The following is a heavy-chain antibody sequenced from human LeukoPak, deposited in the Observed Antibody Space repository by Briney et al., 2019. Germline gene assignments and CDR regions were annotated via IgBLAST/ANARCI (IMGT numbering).Heavy chain of an antibody. J-gene: IGHJ3*02. CDR2: ISGSGGNT. Sequence: PGGSLRLSCAASGFTFSSYAMSWVRQAPGKGLEWVSGISGSGGNTYYTDSVKGRFIISRDNSKNTLYLQMSSLRAEDTAVYYCAHHGGGTIRLGAFDIWGQGTMVTVSS. CDR1: GFTFSSYA. V-gene: IGHV3-23*01. CDR3: AHHGGGTIRLGAFDI. D-gene: IGHD3-3*01.